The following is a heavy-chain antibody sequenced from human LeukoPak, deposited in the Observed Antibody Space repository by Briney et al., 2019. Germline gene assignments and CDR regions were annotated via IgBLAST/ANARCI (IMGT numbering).Heavy chain of an antibody. CDR3: AGSNWDYDAFDI. CDR1: GGSISSYY. J-gene: IGHJ3*02. V-gene: IGHV4-59*01. CDR2: IYYSGST. Sequence: SETLSLTCTVSGGSISSYYWSWIRQPPGKGLEWIGYIYYSGSTNYNPSLKSRVTISVDTSKNQFSLKLSSVTAADTAVYYCAGSNWDYDAFDIWGQGTMVTVSS. D-gene: IGHD7-27*01.